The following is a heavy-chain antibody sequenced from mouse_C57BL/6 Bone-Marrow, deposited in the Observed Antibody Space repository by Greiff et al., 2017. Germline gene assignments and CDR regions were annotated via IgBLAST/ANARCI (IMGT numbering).Heavy chain of an antibody. V-gene: IGHV1-15*01. CDR2: IDPETGGT. CDR3: TRLGAYGSSFAY. J-gene: IGHJ3*01. CDR1: GYTFTDYE. D-gene: IGHD1-3*01. Sequence: QVQLQQSGAELVRPGASVTLSCKASGYTFTDYEMHWVKQTPVHGLEWIGAIDPETGGTAYNQKFKGKAILTADKSSSTAYMELRSLTSEDSAVYYCTRLGAYGSSFAYWGQGTLVTVSA.